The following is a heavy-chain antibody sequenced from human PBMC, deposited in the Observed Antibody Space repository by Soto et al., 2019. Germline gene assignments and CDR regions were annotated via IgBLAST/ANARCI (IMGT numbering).Heavy chain of an antibody. Sequence: ASVKVSCKASGYTFTSYYMHWVRQAPGQGLEWMGIINPSGGSTSYAQKFQGRVTMTRDTSTSTVYMELSSLRSEDTAVYYCARLKPDSSGYRNDAFDIWGQGTMVTVSS. J-gene: IGHJ3*02. V-gene: IGHV1-46*01. CDR2: INPSGGST. CDR3: ARLKPDSSGYRNDAFDI. CDR1: GYTFTSYY. D-gene: IGHD3-22*01.